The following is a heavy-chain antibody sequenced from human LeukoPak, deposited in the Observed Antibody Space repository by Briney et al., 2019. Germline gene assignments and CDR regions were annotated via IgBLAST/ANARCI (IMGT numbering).Heavy chain of an antibody. CDR3: ARGQTVYSSSWGGPDY. D-gene: IGHD6-13*01. CDR1: GGSITSYY. J-gene: IGHJ4*02. V-gene: IGHV4-59*12. Sequence: SETLSLTCTVSGGSITSYYWNWIRQPPGKGLEWIGYIYYSGTTNFNPSLKSRVTISVDTSKNQFSLKLSSVTAADTAVYYCARGQTVYSSSWGGPDYWGQGTLVTVSS. CDR2: IYYSGTT.